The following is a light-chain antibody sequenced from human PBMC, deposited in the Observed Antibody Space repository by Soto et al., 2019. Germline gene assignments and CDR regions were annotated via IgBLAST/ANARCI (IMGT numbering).Light chain of an antibody. CDR1: QSIGSD. CDR3: QQTNSTPWT. Sequence: DIQMTQSPSSLSASMGDRVSITCRASQSIGSDLNWYQQKPGKAPKLLIYGASTLQGGVPSRFSGSVSGTEFTLTSSSLQPGDLATYFCQQTNSTPWTFGQGTQVDI. J-gene: IGKJ1*01. CDR2: GAS. V-gene: IGKV1-39*01.